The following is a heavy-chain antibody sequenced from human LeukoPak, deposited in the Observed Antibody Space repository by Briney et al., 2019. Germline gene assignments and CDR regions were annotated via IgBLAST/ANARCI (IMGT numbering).Heavy chain of an antibody. CDR2: IKSKTDGGTT. J-gene: IGHJ4*02. V-gene: IGHV3-15*01. CDR1: GFTFSNAW. CDR3: TTEPYYYDSSVTSKPPDY. Sequence: GGSLRLSCAASGFTFSNAWMSWVRQAPGKGLEWVGRIKSKTDGGTTDYAAPVKGRFTISRDDSKSTLYMQMNSLKTEDTAVYYCTTEPYYYDSSVTSKPPDYWDQGTLVTVSS. D-gene: IGHD3-22*01.